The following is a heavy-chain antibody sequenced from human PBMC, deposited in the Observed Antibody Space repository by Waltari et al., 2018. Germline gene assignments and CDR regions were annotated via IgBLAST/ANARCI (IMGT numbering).Heavy chain of an antibody. CDR1: GFPFHNFW. CDR2: IKHDGSET. Sequence: ELQLLESGGDLLQPSASLSLTCLSSGFPFHNFWMAWVRQVPGKGLQWLAHIKHDGSETYHVDSVKGRFTISRDNARNSLYLEMDRLRVEDTGVYYCAREGLTEEAAYWGQGTLVTVSS. V-gene: IGHV3-7*01. J-gene: IGHJ4*02. CDR3: AREGLTEEAAY. D-gene: IGHD4-4*01.